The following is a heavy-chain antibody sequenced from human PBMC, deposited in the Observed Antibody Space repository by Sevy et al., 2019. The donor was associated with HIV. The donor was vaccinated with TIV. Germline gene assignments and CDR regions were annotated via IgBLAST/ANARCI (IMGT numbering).Heavy chain of an antibody. CDR1: GGSISDHY. V-gene: IGHV4-59*11. J-gene: IGHJ3*02. CDR2: FYYGSGTT. Sequence: SETLSLTCTVSGGSISDHYWSWIRQPPGKGLEWIGYFYYGSGTTNYNPSLKSRVTISIDTSKNQFSLKVSSVTAADTAVYYCARQGAKLTTLYAFHIWGQGTMVTVSS. D-gene: IGHD4-4*01. CDR3: ARQGAKLTTLYAFHI.